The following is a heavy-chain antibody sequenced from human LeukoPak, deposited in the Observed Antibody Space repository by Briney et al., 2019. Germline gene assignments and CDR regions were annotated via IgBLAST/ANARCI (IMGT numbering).Heavy chain of an antibody. Sequence: PGGSLRLSCAASGFTFSTYWMHWVRQAPGKGLVWVSRINNEGSGTGYADSVKGRFTISRDYAKNTLFLQMNSLRAEDTAVYYCARGRYYAMDVWGQGTTVTVSS. CDR3: ARGRYYAMDV. CDR1: GFTFSTYW. V-gene: IGHV3-74*01. J-gene: IGHJ6*02. CDR2: INNEGSGT.